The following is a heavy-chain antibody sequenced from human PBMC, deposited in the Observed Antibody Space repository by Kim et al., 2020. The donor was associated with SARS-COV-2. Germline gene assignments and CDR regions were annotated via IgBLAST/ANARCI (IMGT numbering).Heavy chain of an antibody. V-gene: IGHV4-4*02. Sequence: SETLSLTCAVSGGSISSSNWWSWVRQPPGKGLEWIGEIYHSGSTNYNPSLKSRVTISVDKSKNQFSLKLSSVTAADTAVYYCARERITGGQLVRYFDYWGQGTLVTVSS. J-gene: IGHJ4*02. CDR2: IYHSGST. D-gene: IGHD6-13*01. CDR1: GGSISSSNW. CDR3: ARERITGGQLVRYFDY.